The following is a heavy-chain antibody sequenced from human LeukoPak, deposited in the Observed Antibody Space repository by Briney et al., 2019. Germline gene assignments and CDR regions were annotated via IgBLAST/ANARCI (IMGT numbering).Heavy chain of an antibody. CDR1: GFTFSSYG. V-gene: IGHV3-23*01. CDR3: ATPPTVTRNY. J-gene: IGHJ4*02. Sequence: GGSLRLSCAASGFTFSSYGMSWVRQAPGKGLEWVSAISGSGGSTYYADSVKGRFTISRDNSKNTLYPQMNSLRAEDTAVYFCATPPTVTRNYWGQGILVTVSS. D-gene: IGHD4-17*01. CDR2: ISGSGGST.